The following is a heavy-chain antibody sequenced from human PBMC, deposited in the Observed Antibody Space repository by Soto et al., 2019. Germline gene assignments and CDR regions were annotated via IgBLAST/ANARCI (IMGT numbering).Heavy chain of an antibody. V-gene: IGHV1-69*01. Sequence: QVQLVQSGAEVKKPGPSVKVSCKASGGTFSSYAISWVRQAPGQGLEWMGGIIPIFGTANYAQKFQGRVTITADESKSTAYMELRSLRSEDTAVYYCARPRSRYDSSGYYYSYWGQGTLVTVSS. CDR2: IIPIFGTA. J-gene: IGHJ4*02. D-gene: IGHD3-22*01. CDR3: ARPRSRYDSSGYYYSY. CDR1: GGTFSSYA.